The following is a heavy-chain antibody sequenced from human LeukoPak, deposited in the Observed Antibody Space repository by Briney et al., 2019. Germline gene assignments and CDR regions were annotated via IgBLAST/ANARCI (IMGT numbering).Heavy chain of an antibody. CDR2: INPSGGST. CDR3: AREMHIVVVTAIYYYGMDV. V-gene: IGHV1-46*01. D-gene: IGHD2-21*02. CDR1: GYTFTGYY. J-gene: IGHJ6*02. Sequence: ASVKVSCKASGYTFTGYYMHWVRPAPGQGLEWMGIINPSGGSTSYAQKFQGRVTMTRDTSTSTVYMELSSLRSEDTAVYYCAREMHIVVVTAIYYYGMDVWGQGTTVTVSS.